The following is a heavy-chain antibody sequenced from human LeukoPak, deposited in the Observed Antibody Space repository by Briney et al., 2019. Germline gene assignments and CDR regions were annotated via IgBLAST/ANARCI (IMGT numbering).Heavy chain of an antibody. Sequence: GASVTVSCTASGYTFTSYDINWVRQAPGQGLEWMGWMNPNSGNTGYAQKFQGRITMTRNTSISTAYMELRSLRSDDTAVYYCARVDCTSTNCYTWFRGGRRYYYGMDVWGQGTTVTVSS. V-gene: IGHV1-8*01. J-gene: IGHJ6*02. CDR3: ARVDCTSTNCYTWFRGGRRYYYGMDV. CDR1: GYTFTSYD. CDR2: MNPNSGNT. D-gene: IGHD2-2*02.